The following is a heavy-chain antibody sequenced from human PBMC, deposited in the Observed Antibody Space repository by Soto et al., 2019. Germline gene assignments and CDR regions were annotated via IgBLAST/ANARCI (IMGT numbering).Heavy chain of an antibody. CDR2: ISSSSSYI. CDR1: GFTFSSYS. D-gene: IGHD3-16*01. V-gene: IGHV3-21*01. J-gene: IGHJ5*02. Sequence: PGGSLRLSCAASGFTFSSYSMNWVRQAPGKGLEWVSSISSSSSYIYYADSVKGRFTISRDNAKNSLYLQMNSLRAEDTAVYYCARIPGWGADWFDPWGQGTLVTVSS. CDR3: ARIPGWGADWFDP.